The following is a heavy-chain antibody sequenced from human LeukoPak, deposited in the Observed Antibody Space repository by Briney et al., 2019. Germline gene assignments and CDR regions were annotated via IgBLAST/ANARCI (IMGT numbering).Heavy chain of an antibody. J-gene: IGHJ5*02. V-gene: IGHV1-69*13. CDR1: GGTFSSYA. CDR3: ARDNSVGDIAWWFDP. CDR2: IIPMFGTA. Sequence: GASVKVSCKASGGTFSSYAISWVRQAPGQGLEWMGGIIPMFGTAIYAQKFQGRVTITADESTNTAYMELSSLRSEDTAVYYCARDNSVGDIAWWFDPWGQGTLVTVSS. D-gene: IGHD3-16*02.